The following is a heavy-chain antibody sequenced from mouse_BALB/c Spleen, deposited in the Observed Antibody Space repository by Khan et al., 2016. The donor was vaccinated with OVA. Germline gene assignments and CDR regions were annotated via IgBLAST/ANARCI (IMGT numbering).Heavy chain of an antibody. CDR3: ARISSYWYSDV. Sequence: QIQLVQSGPELKKPGETVKISCKASGYTFTNYGMNWVKQAPGKGLKWMGWINTYTGEPTYADDFKGRFVFSLETTASTAYLEISNLKNEDMTTXFCARISSYWYSDVWGTGTPVTVSS. V-gene: IGHV9-1*02. CDR1: GYTFTNYG. CDR2: INTYTGEP. J-gene: IGHJ1*03. D-gene: IGHD6-2*01.